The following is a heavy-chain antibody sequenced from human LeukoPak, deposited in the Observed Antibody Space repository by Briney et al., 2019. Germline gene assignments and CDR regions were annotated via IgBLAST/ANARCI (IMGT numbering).Heavy chain of an antibody. Sequence: GASVKVSCKASGYSFTAFYIHWVRQAPGQGLEWMGLINPSNGGTYYAQKFQGRVTLTRDTSITTSYMELSRLRSDDTAVEYCAREGSGSSFQYWGQGTLVTVSS. D-gene: IGHD3-3*01. J-gene: IGHJ1*01. CDR3: AREGSGSSFQY. V-gene: IGHV1-2*06. CDR2: INPSNGGT. CDR1: GYSFTAFY.